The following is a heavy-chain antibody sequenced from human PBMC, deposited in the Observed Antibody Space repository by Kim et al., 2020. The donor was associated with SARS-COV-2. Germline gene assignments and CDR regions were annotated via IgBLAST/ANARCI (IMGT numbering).Heavy chain of an antibody. Sequence: PSPTSRVTISVATSKNPFSLKLSSVTAADTAVYYCARGRIAAADTRWFDPWGQGTLVTVSS. CDR3: ARGRIAAADTRWFDP. J-gene: IGHJ5*02. D-gene: IGHD6-13*01. V-gene: IGHV4-34*01.